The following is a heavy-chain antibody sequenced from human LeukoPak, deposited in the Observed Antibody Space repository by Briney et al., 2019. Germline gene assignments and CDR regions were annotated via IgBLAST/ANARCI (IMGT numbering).Heavy chain of an antibody. CDR1: GFTFSSYG. D-gene: IGHD3-10*02. CDR2: ISSDKGNK. V-gene: IGHV3-30*18. CDR3: AKDVRPGGGGMDV. J-gene: IGHJ6*02. Sequence: GRSLRLSCVASGFTFSSYGMNWVRQAPGKGLEWVAIISSDKGNKYYVDSVKGRFTISRDNSKNTLDLQMNSLKAEDTAIYYCAKDVRPGGGGMDVWGQGTTVTVSS.